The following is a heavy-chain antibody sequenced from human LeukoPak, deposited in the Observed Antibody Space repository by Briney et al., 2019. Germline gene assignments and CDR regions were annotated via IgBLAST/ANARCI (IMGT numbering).Heavy chain of an antibody. CDR2: IKRDGSEK. J-gene: IGHJ4*02. D-gene: IGHD6-19*01. CDR3: AREDIEWLVAFDY. V-gene: IGHV3-7*01. Sequence: GGSLRLSCSASGFTVSSYWMRWVRQAPGGGRWCVANIKRDGSEKYYVDSVKGRFTISRDNAKNSLYLQMNSLRAEDTAVYYCAREDIEWLVAFDYWGQGTLVTVSS. CDR1: GFTVSSYW.